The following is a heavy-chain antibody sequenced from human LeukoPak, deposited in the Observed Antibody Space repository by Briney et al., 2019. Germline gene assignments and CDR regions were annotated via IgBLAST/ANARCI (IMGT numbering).Heavy chain of an antibody. J-gene: IGHJ4*02. CDR2: FDSEDVET. D-gene: IGHD3-22*01. V-gene: IGHV1-24*01. Sequence: GASVKVSCKVSGYTLTELAMHWVRQAPGKGIEWMGGFDSEDVETIYAQKFQGRVTMTEDTSTDTAYMELSSLRSEETAVYYCETVSRGYYDSSGYPFDYWGQGTLVTVSS. CDR3: ETVSRGYYDSSGYPFDY. CDR1: GYTLTELA.